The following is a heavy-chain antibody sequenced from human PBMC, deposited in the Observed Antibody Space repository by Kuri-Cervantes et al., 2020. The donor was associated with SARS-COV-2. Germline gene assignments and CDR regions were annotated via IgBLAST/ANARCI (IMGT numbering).Heavy chain of an antibody. CDR2: IDWDDDK. Sequence: SGPTLVKPTQTLTLTCTFSGFSLSTSGMRVSWIRQPPGKALERLARIDWDDDKFYSTPLKTRLTISKDTSKNQVVLTMTNMDPVDTATYYCARTYCTNGVCPYYYYGMDVWGQGTTVTVSS. J-gene: IGHJ6*02. CDR3: ARTYCTNGVCPYYYYGMDV. D-gene: IGHD2-8*01. V-gene: IGHV2-70*04. CDR1: GFSLSTSGMR.